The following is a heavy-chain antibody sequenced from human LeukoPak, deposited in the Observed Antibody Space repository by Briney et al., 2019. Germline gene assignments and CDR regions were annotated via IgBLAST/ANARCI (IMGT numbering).Heavy chain of an antibody. J-gene: IGHJ4*02. CDR2: ISSSSSYM. CDR3: ARDRVLYPRLFDY. V-gene: IGHV3-21*05. D-gene: IGHD2/OR15-2a*01. Sequence: GGSLRLSGAASGFTFSSYSRNWVGQAPGKGLEGVSFISSSSSYMFYADSVKGRFTISRDNAKNSLYLQMNSLRAEDTAVYYCARDRVLYPRLFDYWGQGTLVTVSS. CDR1: GFTFSSYS.